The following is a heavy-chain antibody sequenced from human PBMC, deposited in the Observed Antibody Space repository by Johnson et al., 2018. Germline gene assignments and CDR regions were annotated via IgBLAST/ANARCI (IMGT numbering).Heavy chain of an antibody. CDR2: INSDGSRT. D-gene: IGHD1-26*01. J-gene: IGHJ1*01. CDR3: AKEGVMEWEYYGPFQY. CDR1: GFTFSSYW. V-gene: IGHV3-74*01. Sequence: VQLVQSGGGVVQPGRSXRLSCAASGFTFSSYWMHWVRQASGKGLVWVSRINSDGSRTRYADSVKGRFTISRDNSKNTLYLQLNSLRAEETAVYYCAKEGVMEWEYYGPFQYWGPGTLVTVSS.